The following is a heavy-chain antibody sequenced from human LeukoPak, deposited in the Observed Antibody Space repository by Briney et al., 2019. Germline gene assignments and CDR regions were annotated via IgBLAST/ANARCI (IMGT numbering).Heavy chain of an antibody. D-gene: IGHD3-22*01. J-gene: IGHJ4*02. CDR1: GFTFDDYG. V-gene: IGHV3-20*04. Sequence: GGSLRLSCAASGFTFDDYGMSWVRQAPGKGLEWVSGINWNGGSTGYADSVKGRFTISRDNAKNSLYLQMNNLRAEDTALYYCARGGYYYDSSGYYYGGVRYFDYWGQGTLVTVSS. CDR3: ARGGYYYDSSGYYYGGVRYFDY. CDR2: INWNGGST.